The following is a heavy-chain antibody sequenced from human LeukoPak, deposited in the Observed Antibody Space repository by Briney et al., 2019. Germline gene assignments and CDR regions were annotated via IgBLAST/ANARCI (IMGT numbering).Heavy chain of an antibody. D-gene: IGHD6-19*01. CDR3: ARYWRAGNYYYDY. V-gene: IGHV3-7*01. CDR2: IKEDGSDK. CDR1: GFTFSSYA. J-gene: IGHJ4*02. Sequence: GGSLRLSCAASGFTFSSYAMSWVRQAPGKGLEWVANIKEDGSDKYYVDSVKGRFTISRDNAESSLFLQMNSLRAEDTAVYYCARYWRAGNYYYDYWGQGTLVTVSS.